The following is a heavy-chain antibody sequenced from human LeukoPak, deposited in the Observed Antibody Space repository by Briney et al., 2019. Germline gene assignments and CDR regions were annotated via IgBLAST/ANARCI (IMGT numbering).Heavy chain of an antibody. D-gene: IGHD6-19*01. CDR3: ARQYRAVAGKDAFDI. V-gene: IGHV4-39*01. CDR2: IYYSGST. J-gene: IGHJ3*02. CDR1: GGSISSSSYY. Sequence: SETLSLTCTVSGGSISSSSYYWGWIRQPPGKGLEWIGSIYYSGSTYYNPSLKSRVTISVDTSKNQFSLKLSSVTAADTAVYYCARQYRAVAGKDAFDIWGQGTMVTVSS.